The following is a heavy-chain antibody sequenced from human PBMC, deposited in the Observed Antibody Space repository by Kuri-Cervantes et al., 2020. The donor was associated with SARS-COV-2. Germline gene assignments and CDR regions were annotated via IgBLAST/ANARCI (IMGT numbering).Heavy chain of an antibody. CDR2: ISSSGSTI. CDR3: ARDHNDFWSGYYPLDY. V-gene: IGHV3-11*04. J-gene: IGHJ4*02. Sequence: GGSLRLSCAASGFTFSDYYMSWIRQAPGKGLEWVSYISSSGSTIYYADSVKGRFTISRDNSKSTLYLQMNSLRAEDTAVYYCARDHNDFWSGYYPLDYWGQGTLVTVSS. CDR1: GFTFSDYY. D-gene: IGHD3-3*01.